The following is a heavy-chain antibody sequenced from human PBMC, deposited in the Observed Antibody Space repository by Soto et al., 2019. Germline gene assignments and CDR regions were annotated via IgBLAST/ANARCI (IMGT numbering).Heavy chain of an antibody. CDR2: VSGSFLYT. CDR1: GFTFDTYA. V-gene: IGHV3-23*01. J-gene: IGHJ4*02. Sequence: PGGSLRLSFVSSGFTFDTYAIGWVRQAPGKGLEWVSTVSGSFLYTYYTDSGKCRFTISRDNPRNTLYLKMNSLRLEDTAVYFCAKDLIAATGTPSYYFDSWGQGTLVTVSS. CDR3: AKDLIAATGTPSYYFDS. D-gene: IGHD6-13*01.